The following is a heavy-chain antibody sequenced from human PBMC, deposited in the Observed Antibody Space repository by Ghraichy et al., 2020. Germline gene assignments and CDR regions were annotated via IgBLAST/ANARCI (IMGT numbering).Heavy chain of an antibody. J-gene: IGHJ4*02. CDR1: GFTFSSYS. D-gene: IGHD3-22*01. Sequence: GGSLRLSCAASGFTFSSYSMNWVRQAPGKGLEWVSSISSSSSYIYYADSVKGRFIISRDNAKNSLYLQMNSLRAEDTAVYYCARDPVTYYYDSSGYYSNPPDYWGQGTLVTVSS. CDR2: ISSSSSYI. V-gene: IGHV3-21*01. CDR3: ARDPVTYYYDSSGYYSNPPDY.